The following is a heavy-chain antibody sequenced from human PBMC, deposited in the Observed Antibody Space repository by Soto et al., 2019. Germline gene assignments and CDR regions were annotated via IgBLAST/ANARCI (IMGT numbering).Heavy chain of an antibody. J-gene: IGHJ4*02. D-gene: IGHD6-19*01. V-gene: IGHV4-31*03. Sequence: QVQLQESGPGLVKPSQTLSLTCTVSGGSISSGGYYWSWIRQHPGKGLEWIGYIYYSGSTYYNPSLKSRVTISVDTSKNQFSLKLSSVTAADTAVYYCARDTSTYSSGWSVGYYLDYWGQGTLVTVSS. CDR2: IYYSGST. CDR1: GGSISSGGYY. CDR3: ARDTSTYSSGWSVGYYLDY.